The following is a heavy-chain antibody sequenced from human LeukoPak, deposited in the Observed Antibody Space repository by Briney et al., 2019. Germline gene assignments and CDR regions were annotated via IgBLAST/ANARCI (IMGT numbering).Heavy chain of an antibody. Sequence: SETLSLTCAVYGGSFSGYYWSWIRQPPGKGLEWIGEINHSGSTNYNPSLKSRVTISVDTSKNQFSLKLSSVTAADTAVYYCARVAYAGGVGYWGQGTLVTVSS. V-gene: IGHV4-34*01. J-gene: IGHJ4*02. CDR2: INHSGST. CDR1: GGSFSGYY. D-gene: IGHD2-21*01. CDR3: ARVAYAGGVGY.